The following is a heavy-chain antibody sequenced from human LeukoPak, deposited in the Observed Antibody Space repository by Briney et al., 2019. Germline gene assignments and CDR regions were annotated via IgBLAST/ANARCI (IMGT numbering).Heavy chain of an antibody. J-gene: IGHJ4*02. CDR1: GGSIGSYY. Sequence: SETLSLTCTVSGGSIGSYYWSWIRQPPGKGLEWIGYIYYSGSTNYNPSLKSRVTISVDTSKNQFSLKLSSVTAADTAVYYCARSGYSYGHYFDYWGQGTLVTVSS. CDR3: ARSGYSYGHYFDY. V-gene: IGHV4-59*01. D-gene: IGHD5-18*01. CDR2: IYYSGST.